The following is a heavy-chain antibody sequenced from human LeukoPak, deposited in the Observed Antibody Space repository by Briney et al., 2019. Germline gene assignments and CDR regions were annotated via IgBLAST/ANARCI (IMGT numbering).Heavy chain of an antibody. CDR1: GFFFSSYS. Sequence: PGGSLRLSCAASGFFFSSYSMNWVRQAPGKGLEWVSSISSSSTYISYADSVKGRFTISRDNAKSSPYLQMNSLRAEDTAVYSCARDYYDSSGSFDYWGQGTLVTVSS. D-gene: IGHD3-22*01. CDR3: ARDYYDSSGSFDY. V-gene: IGHV3-21*01. J-gene: IGHJ4*02. CDR2: ISSSSTYI.